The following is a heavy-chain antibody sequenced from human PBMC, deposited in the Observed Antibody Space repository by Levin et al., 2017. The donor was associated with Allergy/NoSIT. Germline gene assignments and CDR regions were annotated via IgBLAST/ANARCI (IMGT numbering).Heavy chain of an antibody. CDR3: ARIYSSPYYGMDV. J-gene: IGHJ6*02. V-gene: IGHV3-21*01. Sequence: GESLKISCAASGFTFSSYTMNWVRHAPGKGLEWVSSISSSGSYIYYADSVKGRFTISRDTAKNSLYLQMNSLRAEDTAVYYCARIYSSPYYGMDVWGQGTTVTVSS. D-gene: IGHD6-13*01. CDR2: ISSSGSYI. CDR1: GFTFSSYT.